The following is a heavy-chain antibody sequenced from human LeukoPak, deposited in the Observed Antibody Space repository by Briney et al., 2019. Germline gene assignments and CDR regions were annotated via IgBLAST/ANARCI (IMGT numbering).Heavy chain of an antibody. V-gene: IGHV1-69*04. CDR1: GGTFSSYA. D-gene: IGHD6-19*01. Sequence: SVKVSCKASGGTFSSYAISWVRQAPGQELEWMGRIIPILGIANYAQKFQGRVTITADKSTSTAYMELSSLRSEDTAVYYCARARLSGWAFDYWGQGTLVTVSS. CDR3: ARARLSGWAFDY. J-gene: IGHJ4*02. CDR2: IIPILGIA.